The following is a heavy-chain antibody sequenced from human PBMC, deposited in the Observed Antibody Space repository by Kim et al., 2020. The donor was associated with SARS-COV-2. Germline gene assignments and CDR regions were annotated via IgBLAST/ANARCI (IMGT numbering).Heavy chain of an antibody. CDR3: AREGSSGCLSY. D-gene: IGHD6-19*01. Sequence: ASVKVSCKASGYTFTSYYMHWVRQAPGQGLEWMGIINPSGGSTSYAQKFQGRVTMTRDTSTSTVYMELSSLRSDDTAVYYCAREGSSGCLSYWGQGTLVTVSS. J-gene: IGHJ4*02. CDR1: GYTFTSYY. CDR2: INPSGGST. V-gene: IGHV1-46*01.